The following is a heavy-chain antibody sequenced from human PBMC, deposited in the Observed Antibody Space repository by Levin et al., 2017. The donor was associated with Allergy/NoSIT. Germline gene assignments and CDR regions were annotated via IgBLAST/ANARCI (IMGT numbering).Heavy chain of an antibody. J-gene: IGHJ4*02. V-gene: IGHV1-2*02. CDR3: ARSSGGYCSSTSCYLFDY. D-gene: IGHD2-2*01. CDR2: INPNSGGT. Sequence: PGGSLRLSCKASGYTFTGYYMHWVRQAPGQGLEWMGWINPNSGGTNYAQKFQGRVTMTRDTSISTAYMELSRLRSDDTAVYYCARSSGGYCSSTSCYLFDYWGQGTLVTVSS. CDR1: GYTFTGYY.